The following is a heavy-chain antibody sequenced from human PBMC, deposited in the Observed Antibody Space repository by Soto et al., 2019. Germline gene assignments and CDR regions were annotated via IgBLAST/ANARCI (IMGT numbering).Heavy chain of an antibody. Sequence: LRLSCAASGFNFSNHWMHWVRQRPGEGLVWVSRITSDGKSKAYAESVKGRFAISRDNAKNTLYLQMNGLTAEDTAVYYCARESGDWPLNWFDPWGPGTLVTVSS. V-gene: IGHV3-74*01. CDR1: GFNFSNHW. J-gene: IGHJ5*02. CDR3: ARESGDWPLNWFDP. D-gene: IGHD2-21*02. CDR2: ITSDGKSK.